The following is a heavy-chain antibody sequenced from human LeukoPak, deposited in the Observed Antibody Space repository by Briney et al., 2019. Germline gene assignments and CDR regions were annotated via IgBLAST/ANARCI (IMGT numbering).Heavy chain of an antibody. CDR2: LNWNGGTT. D-gene: IGHD3-9*01. CDR3: VRGADTGYSSDS. J-gene: IGHJ4*02. CDR1: GFTFDDYA. Sequence: GGSLRLSCAASGFTFDDYAMHWVRQAPGKVLEWVSGLNWNGGTTGYADSVKGRFSISRDNAENTLYLQMNSLRVEDTAVYYCVRGADTGYSSDSWGQGTLVTVSS. V-gene: IGHV3-20*04.